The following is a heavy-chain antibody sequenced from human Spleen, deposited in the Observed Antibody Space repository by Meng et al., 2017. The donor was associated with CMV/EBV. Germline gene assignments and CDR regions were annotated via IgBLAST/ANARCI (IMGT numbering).Heavy chain of an antibody. J-gene: IGHJ3*02. D-gene: IGHD4-23*01. CDR2: IRYDGSNK. Sequence: ASGFTFSRHGMHWVRQAPGKGLEWVAFIRYDGSNKYYVDSVQGRFTLSRDNSKNKLYLQMNSLRVEDTAVFFCARDYGGDSYAFDTWGQGTLVTVSS. CDR3: ARDYGGDSYAFDT. V-gene: IGHV3-30*02. CDR1: GFTFSRHG.